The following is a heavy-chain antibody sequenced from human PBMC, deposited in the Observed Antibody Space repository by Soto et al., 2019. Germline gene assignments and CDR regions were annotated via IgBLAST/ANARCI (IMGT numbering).Heavy chain of an antibody. V-gene: IGHV3-30-3*01. D-gene: IGHD1-26*01. CDR3: ARDATGVGATTYYYYGMDV. Sequence: GGSLRLSCAASGFTFSSYAMHWVRQAPGKGLEWVAVISYDGSNKYYAESVKGRFTISRDNSKNKLYLQLNSLRAEDTAVYYCARDATGVGATTYYYYGMDVWGQGTTVTVSS. J-gene: IGHJ6*02. CDR2: ISYDGSNK. CDR1: GFTFSSYA.